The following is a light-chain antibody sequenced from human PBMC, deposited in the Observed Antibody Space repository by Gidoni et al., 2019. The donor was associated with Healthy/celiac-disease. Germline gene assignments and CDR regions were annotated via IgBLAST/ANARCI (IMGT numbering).Light chain of an antibody. CDR2: WAS. CDR1: QSVLYCSNNKNY. V-gene: IGKV4-1*01. Sequence: DLVMTQSPDSLAVSLGERATINCKSSQSVLYCSNNKNYLAWYQQKPGQPPKLLIYWASTRESGVPYRFSGSGSGTDFTLTISSLQAEDVAVYYCQQYYSTPLTFGGGTKVEIK. CDR3: QQYYSTPLT. J-gene: IGKJ4*01.